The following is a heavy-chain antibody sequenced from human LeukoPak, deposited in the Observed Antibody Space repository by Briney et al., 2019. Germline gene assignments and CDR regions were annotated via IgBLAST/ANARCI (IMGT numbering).Heavy chain of an antibody. CDR1: GGSISSRPYY. CDR3: VRLPTGFPNWFDP. D-gene: IGHD3-10*01. V-gene: IGHV4-39*01. Sequence: PSETLSLPCSVSGGSISSRPYYWGWIRQSPGKGLEWIGSVSYSGSTYYNPSVRSRVTISVDTSKSQFSLNLTSVTAADTSVYYCVRLPTGFPNWFDPWGQGTLVTVSS. J-gene: IGHJ5*02. CDR2: VSYSGST.